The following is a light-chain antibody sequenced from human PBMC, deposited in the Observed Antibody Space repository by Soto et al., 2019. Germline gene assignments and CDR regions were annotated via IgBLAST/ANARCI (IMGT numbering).Light chain of an antibody. CDR1: QSVSTTY. CDR3: QQYGSSRT. CDR2: AAS. V-gene: IGKV3-20*01. Sequence: EIVMTQSPGSLSLSPGERATLSCRVSQSVSTTYLAWYQQKPGQAPRLLIYAASSRASGIPDRFSGSGSGTDFTLTISRLEPEDFAVYYCQQYGSSRTFGQGTKVDIK. J-gene: IGKJ1*01.